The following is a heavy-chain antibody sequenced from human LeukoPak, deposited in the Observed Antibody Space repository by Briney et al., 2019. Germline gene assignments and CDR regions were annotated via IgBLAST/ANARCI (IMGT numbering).Heavy chain of an antibody. V-gene: IGHV3-23*01. Sequence: GGSLRLSCAASGFTFSSYAMSWVRQAPGKGLDWVSGISGSGGSTNHADSVKGRFTISRDNSKNTLYLQMNSLRAEDTALYYCAKGGGFSSSWLANWFDPWGQGTLVTVSS. CDR3: AKGGGFSSSWLANWFDP. CDR1: GFTFSSYA. CDR2: ISGSGGST. J-gene: IGHJ5*02. D-gene: IGHD6-6*01.